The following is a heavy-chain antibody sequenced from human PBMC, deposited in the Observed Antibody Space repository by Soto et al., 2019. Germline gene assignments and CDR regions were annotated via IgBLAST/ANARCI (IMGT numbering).Heavy chain of an antibody. J-gene: IGHJ4*02. CDR3: AKVVPAAALRIYYFDY. Sequence: PGGSLRLSCAASGFTFSSYSMNWVRQAPGKGLEWVSSISSSSSYIYYADSVKGRFTISRDNAKNSLYLQMNSLRAEDTAVYYCAKVVPAAALRIYYFDYWGQGTLVTVSS. CDR1: GFTFSSYS. D-gene: IGHD2-2*01. V-gene: IGHV3-21*01. CDR2: ISSSSSYI.